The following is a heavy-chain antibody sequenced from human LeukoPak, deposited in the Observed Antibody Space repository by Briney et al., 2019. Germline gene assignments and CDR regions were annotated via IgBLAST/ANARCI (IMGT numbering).Heavy chain of an antibody. J-gene: IGHJ2*01. V-gene: IGHV3-21*04. CDR2: ISTSSSYI. CDR1: GFPFSRNN. D-gene: IGHD1-26*01. CDR3: AKDRIAGATLWYFDL. Sequence: PGGSLRLSCVASGFPFSRNNMNWVRQAPGKGLEWVSSISTSSSYIYYADSVKGRFTISRDNSKNSLYLQMNSLRTEDTALYYCAKDRIAGATLWYFDLWGRGTLVTVSS.